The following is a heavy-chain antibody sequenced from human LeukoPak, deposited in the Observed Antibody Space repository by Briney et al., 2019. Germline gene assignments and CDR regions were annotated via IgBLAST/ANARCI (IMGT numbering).Heavy chain of an antibody. CDR1: GFTFSSYS. D-gene: IGHD3-10*01. CDR2: ISSSSTYI. CDR3: TRDRVVSGRFGEVAS. Sequence: GGSLRLSCAASGFTFSSYSMNWVRQAPGKGLEWVSFISSSSTYIYYADSVKGRFTISRDDAKNSLYLQMSSLRADDTAVYYCTRDRVVSGRFGEVASWGQGTLVTVSS. J-gene: IGHJ5*01. V-gene: IGHV3-21*01.